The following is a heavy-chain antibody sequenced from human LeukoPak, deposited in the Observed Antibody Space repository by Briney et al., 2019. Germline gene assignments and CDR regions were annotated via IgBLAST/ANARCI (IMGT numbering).Heavy chain of an antibody. D-gene: IGHD5-12*01. V-gene: IGHV4-31*11. CDR3: ARSATTFYYGRDV. J-gene: IGHJ6*02. CDR1: GGSINRAGDY. Sequence: SQTLCLTSVLPGGSINRAGDYWSWIRHHPGKGLEWIGYIFYSGSNYYNPSLKSGVSLSGATSRIQSFLKLTALAPADTAGYYCARSATTFYYGRDVWGQGTTVTVSS. CDR2: IFYSGSN.